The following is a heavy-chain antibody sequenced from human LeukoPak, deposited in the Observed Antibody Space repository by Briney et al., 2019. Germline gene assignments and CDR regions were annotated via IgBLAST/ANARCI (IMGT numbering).Heavy chain of an antibody. CDR3: ARDHIQAAAGTGY. D-gene: IGHD6-13*01. V-gene: IGHV3-30-3*01. J-gene: IGHJ4*02. CDR1: GFTFSSYA. Sequence: QTGGSLRLSCAASGFTFSSYAMHWVRQAPGKGLEWVAVISYDGSNKYYADSVKGRFTISRDNAKNSLYLQMNSLRAEDTAVYYCARDHIQAAAGTGYWGQGTLVTVSS. CDR2: ISYDGSNK.